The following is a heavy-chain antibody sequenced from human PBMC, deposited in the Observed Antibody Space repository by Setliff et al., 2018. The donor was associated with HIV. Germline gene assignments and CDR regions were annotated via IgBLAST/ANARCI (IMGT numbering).Heavy chain of an antibody. CDR3: TRLRGYSYGYPY. J-gene: IGHJ4*02. V-gene: IGHV3-49*04. D-gene: IGHD5-18*01. CDR1: GFTFGVYA. Sequence: GGSLRLSCTASGFTFGVYAMSWVRQAPGKGLEWVGFIRSKAYGGTTEYAASVKGRFTIARDDSKSIAYLQMNSLKTEDTAVYYCTRLRGYSYGYPYWGQGTLVTVSS. CDR2: IRSKAYGGTT.